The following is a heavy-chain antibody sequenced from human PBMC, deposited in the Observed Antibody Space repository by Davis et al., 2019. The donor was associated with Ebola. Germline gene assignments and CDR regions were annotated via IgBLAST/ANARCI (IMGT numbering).Heavy chain of an antibody. D-gene: IGHD6-13*01. V-gene: IGHV4-39*07. CDR2: INHSGST. J-gene: IGHJ6*02. CDR1: GGSISSSSYY. Sequence: SETLSLTCTVSGGSISSSSYYWGWIRQPPGKVLEWIGAINHSGSTNYNPSLKSRVTISVDTSKNQFSLKLSSVTAADTAVYYCARTRYSSSWYPSKYGMDVWGQGTTVTVSS. CDR3: ARTRYSSSWYPSKYGMDV.